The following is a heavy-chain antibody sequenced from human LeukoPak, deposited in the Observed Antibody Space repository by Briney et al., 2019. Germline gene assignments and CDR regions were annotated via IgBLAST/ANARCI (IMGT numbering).Heavy chain of an antibody. CDR1: GGSISSYY. J-gene: IGHJ4*02. CDR2: VFHTGDT. V-gene: IGHV4-59*08. Sequence: SETLSLTCTVSGGSISSYYWSWIRQPPGKGLEWIGYVFHTGDTNYNPSLKSRGTISADTSKNQFSLKISSVTAADTAVYYCAGRPFSRPFEYWGQGTLVTVSS. D-gene: IGHD6-6*01. CDR3: AGRPFSRPFEY.